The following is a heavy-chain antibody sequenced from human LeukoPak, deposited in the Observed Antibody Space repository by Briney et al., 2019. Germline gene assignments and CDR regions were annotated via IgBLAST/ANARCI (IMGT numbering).Heavy chain of an antibody. CDR2: MNPNSGNT. V-gene: IGHV1-8*01. D-gene: IGHD4-17*01. Sequence: GASVKVSCKASGRTFTSYDINWVRQATGQGLEWMGWMNPNSGNTGYAQKFQGRVTITADKSTSTAYMELSSLRSEDTAVYYCASTDYGDYLFDYWGQGTLVTVSS. J-gene: IGHJ4*02. CDR1: GRTFTSYD. CDR3: ASTDYGDYLFDY.